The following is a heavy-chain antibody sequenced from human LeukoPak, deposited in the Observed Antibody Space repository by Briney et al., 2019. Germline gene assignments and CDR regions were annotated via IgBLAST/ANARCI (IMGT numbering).Heavy chain of an antibody. J-gene: IGHJ6*03. D-gene: IGHD5-24*01. CDR2: IFYSGNT. Sequence: SETLSLTCTLSGGSISGSTYYWGWIRQPPGKGLEWIGSIFYSGNTYYNPSLKSRVTISVDTSKNQFSLKLSSVTAADTAVYYCARGGSSRDGYNYYYYYMDVWGKGTTVTVSS. V-gene: IGHV4-39*07. CDR1: GGSISGSTYY. CDR3: ARGGSSRDGYNYYYYYMDV.